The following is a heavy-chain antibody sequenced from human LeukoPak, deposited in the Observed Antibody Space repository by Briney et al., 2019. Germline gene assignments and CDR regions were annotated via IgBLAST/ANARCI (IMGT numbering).Heavy chain of an antibody. CDR3: ARRIVATINYYYYYYMDV. D-gene: IGHD5-12*01. Sequence: PSETLSLTCTVSGGSISSHYWSWIRQPPGKGLEWIGYIYYGGSTNYNPSLKSRVTISVDTSKNQFSLKLSSVTAADTAVYYCARRIVATINYYYYYYMDVWGKGTTVTVSS. CDR1: GGSISSHY. V-gene: IGHV4-59*11. CDR2: IYYGGST. J-gene: IGHJ6*03.